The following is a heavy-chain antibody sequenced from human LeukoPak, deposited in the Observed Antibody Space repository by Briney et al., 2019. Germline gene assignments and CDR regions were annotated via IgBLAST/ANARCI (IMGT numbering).Heavy chain of an antibody. CDR3: ARDGVFAFDY. J-gene: IGHJ4*02. D-gene: IGHD3-16*01. Sequence: ASVKVSCKASGYTFVSYGISWVRQAPGQGLEWMGWISAYNGNTNYAQKFQGRVTMTTDTSTSTAFLEVRSLKSDDTAVYYCARDGVFAFDYWGQGTLVTVSS. V-gene: IGHV1-18*04. CDR1: GYTFVSYG. CDR2: ISAYNGNT.